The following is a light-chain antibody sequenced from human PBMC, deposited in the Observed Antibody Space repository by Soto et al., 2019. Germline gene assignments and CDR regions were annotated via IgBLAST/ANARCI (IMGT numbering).Light chain of an antibody. V-gene: IGKV3-20*01. CDR1: QSVSNNF. CDR2: GAS. J-gene: IGKJ1*01. CDR3: QQYATSPPRT. Sequence: EIVFTQAPGTLSLSLGERATLSCRASQSVSNNFLAWYQPKPGQAPRLLIYGASSRATGIPDRFSGSGSGTDFTLTISRLETEDFGVYYCQQYATSPPRTLGHGTKVDIK.